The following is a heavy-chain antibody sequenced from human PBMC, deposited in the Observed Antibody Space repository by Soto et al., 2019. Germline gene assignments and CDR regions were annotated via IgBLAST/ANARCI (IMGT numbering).Heavy chain of an antibody. Sequence: GGSLRLSCAASGFTFSSYSMNWVRQAPGKGLEWVSSISSSSSYIYYADSVKGRFTISRDNAKNSLYLQMNSLRAEDTAVYYCARDGAKAMVLTKWFDPWGQGTLVTVSS. J-gene: IGHJ5*02. CDR3: ARDGAKAMVLTKWFDP. D-gene: IGHD1-26*01. CDR1: GFTFSSYS. V-gene: IGHV3-21*01. CDR2: ISSSSSYI.